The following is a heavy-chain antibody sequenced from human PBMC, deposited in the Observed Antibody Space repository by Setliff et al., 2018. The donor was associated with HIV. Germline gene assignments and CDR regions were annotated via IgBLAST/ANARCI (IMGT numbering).Heavy chain of an antibody. D-gene: IGHD6-25*01. CDR1: GFTVSSSY. CDR3: ARSRPYNSALDY. Sequence: PGGSLRFSCEASGFTVSSSYMAWVRQAPGKGLEWVSTIYSDGSTYHRDSVKGRFTLSRDNSKNTVYLQVGSLRPDDTAMYYCARSRPYNSALDYWGQGTLVTVSS. CDR2: IYSDGST. J-gene: IGHJ4*02. V-gene: IGHV3-66*02.